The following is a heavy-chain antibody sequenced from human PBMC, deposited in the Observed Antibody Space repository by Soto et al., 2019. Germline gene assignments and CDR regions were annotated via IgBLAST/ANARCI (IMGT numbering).Heavy chain of an antibody. Sequence: EVQLVESGGGLVQPGGSLRLSCAASGFTFSSYSMNWVRQAPGKGLEWVSYISSSSSTIYYADSVKGRFTISRDNAKNSLYLQMNSLRAEDTAVYYCARVPRSYGPGSYYPDYWGQGTLVTVSS. J-gene: IGHJ4*02. D-gene: IGHD3-10*01. CDR3: ARVPRSYGPGSYYPDY. CDR2: ISSSSSTI. V-gene: IGHV3-48*01. CDR1: GFTFSSYS.